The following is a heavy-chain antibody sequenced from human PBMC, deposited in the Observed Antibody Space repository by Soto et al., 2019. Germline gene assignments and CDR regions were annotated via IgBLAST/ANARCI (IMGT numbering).Heavy chain of an antibody. CDR2: TYSGGST. Sequence: EVQLVESGGGLVQPGGSLRLSCAASGFTVSSNYMSWVRQAPGKGLEWVSVTYSGGSTYYADSVKGRFTISRHNSKNTLYLQMNSLRAEDTAVYYCSALGGYCSGGSCLKSYYYYGMDVWGQGTTVTVSS. CDR3: SALGGYCSGGSCLKSYYYYGMDV. CDR1: GFTVSSNY. D-gene: IGHD2-15*01. J-gene: IGHJ6*02. V-gene: IGHV3-53*04.